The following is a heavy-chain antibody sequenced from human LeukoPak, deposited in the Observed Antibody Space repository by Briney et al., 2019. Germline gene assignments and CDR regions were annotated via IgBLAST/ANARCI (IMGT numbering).Heavy chain of an antibody. V-gene: IGHV3-66*01. D-gene: IGHD3-3*01. CDR2: IYSGGST. J-gene: IGHJ4*02. Sequence: GGSLRLSCAASGFTVSSNYMSWVRQAPGKGVEWVSVIYSGGSTYYADSVKSRFTISRDNSKNTLYLQMNSLRAEDTAVYYCAREGIWSGYYHSRGFDYWGQGTLVTVSS. CDR1: GFTVSSNY. CDR3: AREGIWSGYYHSRGFDY.